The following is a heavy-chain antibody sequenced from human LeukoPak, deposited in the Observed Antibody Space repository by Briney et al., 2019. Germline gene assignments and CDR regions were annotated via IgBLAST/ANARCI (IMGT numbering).Heavy chain of an antibody. CDR3: ARVDTMVRGVISPNFDY. CDR2: IYHSGST. CDR1: GYSISSGYY. Sequence: SETLSLTCTVSGYSISSGYYWGWIRQPPGKGLEWIWSIYHSGSTYYNPSLKSRVTISVDASKNQFSLKLSSVTAADTAVYYCARVDTMVRGVISPNFDYWGQGTLVTVSS. D-gene: IGHD3-10*01. J-gene: IGHJ4*02. V-gene: IGHV4-38-2*02.